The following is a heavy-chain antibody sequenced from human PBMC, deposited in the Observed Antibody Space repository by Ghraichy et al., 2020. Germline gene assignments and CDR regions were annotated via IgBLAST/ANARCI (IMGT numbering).Heavy chain of an antibody. Sequence: GGSLRLSCAASGFTVSSNYMTWVRQAPGKGLEWVSVIYSGGRTYYADSVKGRFTISRDNSKNTLDLQMNSLRAEDTAVYYCASGIAVAFEYWGQGTLVTVSS. D-gene: IGHD6-19*01. CDR3: ASGIAVAFEY. CDR2: IYSGGRT. J-gene: IGHJ4*02. CDR1: GFTVSSNY. V-gene: IGHV3-53*01.